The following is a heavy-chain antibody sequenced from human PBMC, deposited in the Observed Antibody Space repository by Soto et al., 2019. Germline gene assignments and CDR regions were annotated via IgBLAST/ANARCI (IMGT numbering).Heavy chain of an antibody. D-gene: IGHD2-15*01. CDR2: FDPEDGET. CDR3: ATRVGLGTRIFDY. J-gene: IGHJ4*02. CDR1: GYTFISYY. Sequence: ASVKVSSKASGYTFISYYIHWVRQAPGQGLEWMGGFDPEDGETIYAQKFQGRVTMTEDTSTDTAYMELSSLRSEDTAVYYCATRVGLGTRIFDYWGQGTLVTVSS. V-gene: IGHV1-24*01.